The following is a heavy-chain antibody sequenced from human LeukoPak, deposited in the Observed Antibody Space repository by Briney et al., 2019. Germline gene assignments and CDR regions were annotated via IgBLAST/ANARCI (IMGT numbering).Heavy chain of an antibody. J-gene: IGHJ4*02. D-gene: IGHD2-21*01. CDR3: GSSTYCGGDCPARD. V-gene: IGHV1-24*01. CDR1: GYTLTELS. Sequence: ASVKVSCKVSGYTLTELSMHWVRQAPGKGLEWMGGFDPEDGETIYAQKFQGRVTMTEDTSTDTAYMELSSLRSEDTAVYYCGSSTYCGGDCPARDWGQGTLVTVSS. CDR2: FDPEDGET.